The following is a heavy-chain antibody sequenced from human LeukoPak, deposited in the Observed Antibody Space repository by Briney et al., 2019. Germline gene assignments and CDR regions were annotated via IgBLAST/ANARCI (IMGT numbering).Heavy chain of an antibody. V-gene: IGHV4-34*01. CDR2: THYSGSA. CDR3: ARHLYSFDAFDI. Sequence: SETLSLTCAVYGGSFSGYYWTWIRQPPGKGLEWIGETHYSGSATYNPSLKSRVTISVDTSKNQFSLKLSSVTAADTAVYYCARHLYSFDAFDIWGQGTMVTVSS. CDR1: GGSFSGYY. D-gene: IGHD2-15*01. J-gene: IGHJ3*02.